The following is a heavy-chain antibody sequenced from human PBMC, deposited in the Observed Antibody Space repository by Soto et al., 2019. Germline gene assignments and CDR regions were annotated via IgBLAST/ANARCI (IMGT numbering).Heavy chain of an antibody. V-gene: IGHV3-49*04. CDR3: TRVGDMITFGGVIVPTTFDY. CDR1: GFTFGDYA. Sequence: GGPLRLSCTASGFTFGDYAMSWVRQAPGKGLEWVGFIRSKAYGGTTEYAASVKGRFTISRDDSKSIAYLQMNSLKTEDTAVHYCTRVGDMITFGGVIVPTTFDYWGQGTLVTVSS. J-gene: IGHJ4*02. D-gene: IGHD3-16*02. CDR2: IRSKAYGGTT.